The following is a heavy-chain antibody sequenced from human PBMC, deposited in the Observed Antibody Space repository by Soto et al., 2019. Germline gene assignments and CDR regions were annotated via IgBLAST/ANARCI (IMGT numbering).Heavy chain of an antibody. CDR3: ARGTRAGVYYYYGMDV. J-gene: IGHJ6*02. CDR2: IYYSGST. CDR1: GCSVSSGSYY. V-gene: IGHV4-61*01. D-gene: IGHD2-8*01. Sequence: ETLSPTCTVSGCSVSSGSYYWSWIRQPPGKGLEWIGYIYYSGSTNYNPSLKSRVTMSVDTSKNQFSLKLSSVTTADTAVYYCARGTRAGVYYYYGMDVWGQGTTVTVSS.